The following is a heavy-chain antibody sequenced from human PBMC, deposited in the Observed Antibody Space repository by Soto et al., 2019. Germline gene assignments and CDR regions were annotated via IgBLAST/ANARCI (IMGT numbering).Heavy chain of an antibody. CDR2: ISSSSSNI. J-gene: IGHJ5*02. Sequence: EVQLVESGGGLVQPGGSLRLSCAASGFTLSSYAMNWLRQAPGKGLEWVSYISSSSSNIQYAGSVKGRFTISRDNAKNSLYLQMNSLRDEDTAVYYCARYCSLGNRWCRWFDPWGQGTLVTVSS. D-gene: IGHD2-15*01. CDR1: GFTLSSYA. V-gene: IGHV3-48*02. CDR3: ARYCSLGNRWCRWFDP.